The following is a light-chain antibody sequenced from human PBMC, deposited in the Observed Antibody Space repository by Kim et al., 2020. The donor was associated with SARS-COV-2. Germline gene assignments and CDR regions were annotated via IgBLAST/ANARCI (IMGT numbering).Light chain of an antibody. J-gene: IGKJ1*01. CDR1: QSISDY. V-gene: IGKV1-39*01. CDR2: AAS. Sequence: DIQMTQSPSSLSAFVGDRVTITCRASQSISDYLTWYQHTPGKAPNPLIYAASTLQSGVPSRFTGSGSGTDFTLTITSLQPEDFATYFCQQYYTDTLTFGQGTKVDIK. CDR3: QQYYTDTLT.